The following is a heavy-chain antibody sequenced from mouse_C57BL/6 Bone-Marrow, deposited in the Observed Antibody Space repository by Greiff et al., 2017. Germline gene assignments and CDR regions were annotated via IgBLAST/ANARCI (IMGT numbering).Heavy chain of an antibody. Sequence: VQLQQSGTVLARPGASVTMSCKTSGYTFTSYWMHWVKQRPGQGLEWIGAIYPGNSDTSYNQKFKGKAKLTAVTSASTAYMELSSLTNEDSAVYYCTRSWFWFAYWGQGTLVTVSA. CDR1: GYTFTSYW. J-gene: IGHJ3*01. CDR2: IYPGNSDT. D-gene: IGHD2-2*01. V-gene: IGHV1-5*01. CDR3: TRSWFWFAY.